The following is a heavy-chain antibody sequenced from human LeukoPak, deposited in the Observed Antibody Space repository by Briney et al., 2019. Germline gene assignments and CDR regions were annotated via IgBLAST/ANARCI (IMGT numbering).Heavy chain of an antibody. Sequence: SETLSLTCTVSGGSISSYYWSWLRQPPGKGLEWIGYIYYSGSTNYNPSLKSRVTISVDTSKNQFSLKLSSVTAADTAVYYCARGLMVRKGYFQHWGQGTLVTVSS. V-gene: IGHV4-59*08. CDR3: ARGLMVRKGYFQH. CDR1: GGSISSYY. J-gene: IGHJ1*01. D-gene: IGHD3-10*01. CDR2: IYYSGST.